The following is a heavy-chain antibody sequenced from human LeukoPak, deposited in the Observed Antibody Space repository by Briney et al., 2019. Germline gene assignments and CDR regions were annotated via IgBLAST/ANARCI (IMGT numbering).Heavy chain of an antibody. CDR1: GYSFSTYW. J-gene: IGHJ3*02. CDR3: ARPRGTGFDAFDI. CDR2: IYPGDSDT. D-gene: IGHD7-27*01. V-gene: IGHV5-51*01. Sequence: GESLKISCKGSGYSFSTYWIGWVRQMPGKGLEWMGIIYPGDSDTRYSPSFQGQVTISADKSISTAYLQWSSLKASDTAMHYCARPRGTGFDAFDIWGRGTMVTVSS.